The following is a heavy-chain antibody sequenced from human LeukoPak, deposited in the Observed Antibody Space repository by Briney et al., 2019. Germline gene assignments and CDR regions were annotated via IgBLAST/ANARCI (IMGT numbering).Heavy chain of an antibody. CDR3: ARLYDSSGYGRNFDY. CDR2: INHSGST. Sequence: SETLSLTCAVYGGSFSGYYWSWIRQPPGKGLEWIGEINHSGSTNYNPSLKSRVTISVDTSKNQFSLKLSSMTAADTAVYYCARLYDSSGYGRNFDYWGQGTLVTVSS. CDR1: GGSFSGYY. D-gene: IGHD3-22*01. V-gene: IGHV4-34*01. J-gene: IGHJ4*02.